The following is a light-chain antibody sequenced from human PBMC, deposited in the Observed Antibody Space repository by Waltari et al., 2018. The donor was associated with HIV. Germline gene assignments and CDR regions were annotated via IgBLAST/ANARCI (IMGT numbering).Light chain of an antibody. Sequence: AIHMTQSPSTLSASVGDSVTITCRASQGIGSDLSVYQQKPGMAPKLLIYFGSILQSGVPSRFSGSGSGTHFTLTISSLQPEDLATYFCLHDYSWPYPFGQGTRLDIK. CDR1: QGIGSD. V-gene: IGKV1-6*01. J-gene: IGKJ2*01. CDR2: FGS. CDR3: LHDYSWPYP.